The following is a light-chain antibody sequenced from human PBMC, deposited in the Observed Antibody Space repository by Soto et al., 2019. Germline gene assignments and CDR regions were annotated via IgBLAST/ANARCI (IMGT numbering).Light chain of an antibody. CDR3: QVWDTRNDHHV. CDR2: YDS. Sequence: SYELTQSPSVSVAPGQTATITCGGNNIGSKSVNWYQQKAGQAPVLVMSYDSDRPSGIPERFSGFNSGNTATLTLSRVESGDEADYYCQVWDTRNDHHVFGSGTKVTVL. J-gene: IGLJ1*01. V-gene: IGLV3-21*01. CDR1: NIGSKS.